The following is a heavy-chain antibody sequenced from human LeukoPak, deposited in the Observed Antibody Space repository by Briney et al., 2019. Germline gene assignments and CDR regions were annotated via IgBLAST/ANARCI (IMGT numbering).Heavy chain of an antibody. V-gene: IGHV3-23*01. CDR1: GFTFVSYW. J-gene: IGHJ4*02. CDR2: ISASGGST. CDR3: AKDCSSTRCYPDY. Sequence: PGGSLRLSCAASGFTFVSYWMSWVRQAPGKGLEWVSTISASGGSTYYADSVKGRFTVSRDNSKNTLYLQMSSLRVEDTAVYYCAKDCSSTRCYPDYWGQGTLVTVSS. D-gene: IGHD2-2*01.